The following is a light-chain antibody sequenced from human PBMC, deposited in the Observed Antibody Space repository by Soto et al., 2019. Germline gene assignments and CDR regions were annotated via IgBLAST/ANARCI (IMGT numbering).Light chain of an antibody. Sequence: EIMMTQSPATLSVSPGERATLSCMASQSVSGNLAWYQQKPGQAPRLLIHGASTRATGIPARFSGSGSGTEFTLIISSLQSEDFAVFYCQQYNRWPLTFGGGSKVEIK. CDR1: QSVSGN. J-gene: IGKJ4*01. CDR2: GAS. CDR3: QQYNRWPLT. V-gene: IGKV3-15*01.